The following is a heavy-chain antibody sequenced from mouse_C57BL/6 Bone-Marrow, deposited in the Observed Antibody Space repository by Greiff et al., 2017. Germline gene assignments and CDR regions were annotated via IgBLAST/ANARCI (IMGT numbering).Heavy chain of an antibody. V-gene: IGHV1-55*01. J-gene: IGHJ1*03. D-gene: IGHD2-3*01. Sequence: QVQLQQPGAELVKPGASVKMSCKASGYTFTSYWITWVKQRPGQGLEWIGDIYPGSGSTNYNEKFKSKATLTVDTSSSTAYMQLSSLPSEDSAVYYCARGVIYDGYPHWYFDVWGTGTTVTVSS. CDR1: GYTFTSYW. CDR3: ARGVIYDGYPHWYFDV. CDR2: IYPGSGST.